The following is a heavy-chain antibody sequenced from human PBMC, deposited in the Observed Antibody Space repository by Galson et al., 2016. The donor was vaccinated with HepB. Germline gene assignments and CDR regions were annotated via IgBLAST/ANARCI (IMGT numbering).Heavy chain of an antibody. J-gene: IGHJ5*02. Sequence: SLRLSCAASGFTFGDYFLTWIRQAPGKGLEWISFIDPTGTSIYYADSVKGRFIISRDNAKNSLHLHMSGLRGEDTAIYYCARGRGKSGFDLWGLGTQVTVSS. V-gene: IGHV3-11*01. CDR2: IDPTGTSI. CDR3: ARGRGKSGFDL. CDR1: GFTFGDYF.